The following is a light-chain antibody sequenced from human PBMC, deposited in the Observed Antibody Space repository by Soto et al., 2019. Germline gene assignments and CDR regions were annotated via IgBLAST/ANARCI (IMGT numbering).Light chain of an antibody. V-gene: IGKV1-39*01. J-gene: IGKJ1*01. CDR3: QQTYRPPPT. Sequence: DIQMTQAPSSLSAFVGDSVTITCRASQSVIIYVNWYQQKPGHAPKLLVYGAISLQGGVPSRFSGSGTGTDFTLTISGLQPEDSATYYCQQTYRPPPTFGQGTKV. CDR1: QSVIIY. CDR2: GAI.